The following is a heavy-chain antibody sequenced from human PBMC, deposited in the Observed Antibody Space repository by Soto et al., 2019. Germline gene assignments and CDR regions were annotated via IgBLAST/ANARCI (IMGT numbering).Heavy chain of an antibody. Sequence: EVQLLESGGGLVQPWGSLRLSCAASGFTFSTYAMSWVRQAPGKGLEWVSGISGSGGSTYYADSVKGRFTISRDNSKSTLYLQVISLRAEDTALYYCAKDMYYYGSDGAPFDYWGQGTLVTVSS. V-gene: IGHV3-23*01. J-gene: IGHJ4*02. CDR3: AKDMYYYGSDGAPFDY. CDR1: GFTFSTYA. CDR2: ISGSGGST. D-gene: IGHD3-10*01.